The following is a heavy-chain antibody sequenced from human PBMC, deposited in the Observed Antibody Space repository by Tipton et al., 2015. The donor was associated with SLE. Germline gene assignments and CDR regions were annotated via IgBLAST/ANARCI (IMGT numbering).Heavy chain of an antibody. V-gene: IGHV3-30-3*02. CDR1: GFTFSEYP. CDR2: ISYQGTNQ. Sequence: SLRLSCAASGFTFSEYPMHWVRQVPGKGLDWVAVISYQGTNQYYADSVKGRFTISRDNSKNTLYLEMNSLRAEDTAVYYCGKFATSGIDPWGQGTLVTVSS. CDR3: GKFATSGIDP. J-gene: IGHJ5*02.